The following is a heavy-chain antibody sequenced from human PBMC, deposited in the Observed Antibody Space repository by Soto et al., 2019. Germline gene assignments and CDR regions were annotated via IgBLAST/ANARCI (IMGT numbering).Heavy chain of an antibody. D-gene: IGHD3-3*01. CDR1: GGTFSSYA. CDR3: ARTLYYDFWSGYFGY. CDR2: IIPIFGTA. Sequence: SVKVSCKASGGTFSSYAISWVRQAPGQGLEWMGGIIPIFGTANYAQKFQGRVTITADESTSTAYMELSSLRSEDTAVYYCARTLYYDFWSGYFGYWGQGTLVTVSS. V-gene: IGHV1-69*13. J-gene: IGHJ4*02.